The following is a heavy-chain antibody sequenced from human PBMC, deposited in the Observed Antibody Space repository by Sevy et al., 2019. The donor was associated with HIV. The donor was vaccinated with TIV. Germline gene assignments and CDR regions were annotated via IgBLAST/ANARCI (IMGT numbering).Heavy chain of an antibody. Sequence: GGSLRLSCAASGFTFSTYAMYWVRQAPGKGLEWVAVISDDGNNKDYADSVKGRFTVSRDNSKNTLYLHMNSLRAEDTAVYYCAKDQGQLLQYYFDYWGQGTLVTVSS. CDR1: GFTFSTYA. D-gene: IGHD2-2*01. CDR3: AKDQGQLLQYYFDY. CDR2: ISDDGNNK. J-gene: IGHJ4*02. V-gene: IGHV3-30*04.